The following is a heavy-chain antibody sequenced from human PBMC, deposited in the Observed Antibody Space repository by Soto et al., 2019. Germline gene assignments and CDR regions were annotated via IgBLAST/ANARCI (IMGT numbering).Heavy chain of an antibody. D-gene: IGHD2-21*02. CDR1: GYTFTSYG. V-gene: IGHV1-18*01. CDR2: ISTYNGNT. Sequence: QVQLVQSGAEVKKPGASVKVSCKASGYTFTSYGITWVRQAPGQGLEWMGWISTYNGNTKYAQKLQGRVTMTTDTSTSTAYMELRSLRPDDTAVYYCARDHRGGNSGGRSDPWGRGTLVTVSS. CDR3: ARDHRGGNSGGRSDP. J-gene: IGHJ5*02.